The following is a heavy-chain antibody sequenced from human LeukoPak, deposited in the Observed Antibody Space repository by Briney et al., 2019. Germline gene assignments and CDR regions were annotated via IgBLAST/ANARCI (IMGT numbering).Heavy chain of an antibody. D-gene: IGHD3-10*01. CDR2: ISSSGSTI. CDR3: ARDAATYGSGSYKDDYYYYMDV. Sequence: PGGSLRLSCAASGFTFSSYEMNWVRQAPGKGLEWVSYISSSGSTIYYADSVKGRFTISRDNAKNSLYLQMNSLRAEDTAVYYCARDAATYGSGSYKDDYYYYMDVWGKGTTVTISS. J-gene: IGHJ6*03. V-gene: IGHV3-48*03. CDR1: GFTFSSYE.